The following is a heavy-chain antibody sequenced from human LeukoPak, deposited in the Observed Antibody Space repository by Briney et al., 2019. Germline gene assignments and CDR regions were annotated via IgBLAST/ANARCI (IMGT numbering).Heavy chain of an antibody. J-gene: IGHJ4*02. CDR1: GFSVSSNY. D-gene: IGHD7-27*01. CDR3: ARDSANWGLYFDY. CDR2: IKSGGNT. Sequence: AGGSLRLSCAASGFSVSSNYMSWIRQAPRKGLEWVSFIKSGGNTYYADPVNGRFTISRDDSKNTVYLQMNSLRAGDTAIYYCARDSANWGLYFDYWGQGALVTVSS. V-gene: IGHV3-66*01.